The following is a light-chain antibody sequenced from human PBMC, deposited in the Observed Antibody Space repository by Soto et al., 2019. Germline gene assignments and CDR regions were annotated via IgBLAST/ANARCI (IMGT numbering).Light chain of an antibody. CDR3: SSYTSSRTRV. J-gene: IGLJ1*01. V-gene: IGLV2-14*01. Sequence: QSALTQPASVSGSPGQSITISYTGTSSDVGGYNSVSWYQQHPGKAPKLVIYEVTNRPSGISNRFSGSKSGNTASLTISGLQAEDEADYYCSSYTSSRTRVFGTGTKLTVL. CDR1: SSDVGGYNS. CDR2: EVT.